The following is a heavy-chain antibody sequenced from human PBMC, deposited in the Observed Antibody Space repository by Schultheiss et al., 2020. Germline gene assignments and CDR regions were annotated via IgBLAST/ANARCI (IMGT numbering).Heavy chain of an antibody. Sequence: SETLSLTCTVSGGSISSSSYYWGWIRQPAGKGLEWIGRIYTSGSTNYNPSLKSRVTISVDTSKNQFSLKLSSVTAADTAVYYCARVGYCSGGSCYSGGYYYYYGMDVWGQGNTGTVSS. CDR3: ARVGYCSGGSCYSGGYYYYYGMDV. D-gene: IGHD2-15*01. CDR2: IYTSGST. CDR1: GGSISSSSYY. V-gene: IGHV4-61*02. J-gene: IGHJ6*02.